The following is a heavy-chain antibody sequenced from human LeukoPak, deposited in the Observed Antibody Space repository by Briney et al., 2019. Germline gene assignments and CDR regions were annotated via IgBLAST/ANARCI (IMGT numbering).Heavy chain of an antibody. V-gene: IGHV4-34*01. J-gene: IGHJ5*02. CDR2: INHSGST. Sequence: SETLSLTCAVYGVSFSGYYWSWIRQPPGKGLEWIGEINHSGSTNYNPSLKSRVTISVDTSKNQFSLKLSSVTAADTAVYYCARGASSSSWYRWFDPWGQGTLVTVSS. CDR1: GVSFSGYY. D-gene: IGHD6-13*01. CDR3: ARGASSSSWYRWFDP.